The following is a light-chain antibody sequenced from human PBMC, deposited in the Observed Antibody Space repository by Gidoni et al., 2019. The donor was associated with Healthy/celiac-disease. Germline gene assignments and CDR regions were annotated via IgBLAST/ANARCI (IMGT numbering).Light chain of an antibody. V-gene: IGKV1-5*01. Sequence: DIQMTQSPSTLSASVGDRVTITCRASQSISSWLAWYQQKPGKAPKLLIYDASSLESGVPSRFSGSGSVTEFTLTISSLQPDDFATYYCQQYNSYSQTFXXXTKGEIK. CDR2: DAS. J-gene: IGKJ1*01. CDR1: QSISSW. CDR3: QQYNSYSQT.